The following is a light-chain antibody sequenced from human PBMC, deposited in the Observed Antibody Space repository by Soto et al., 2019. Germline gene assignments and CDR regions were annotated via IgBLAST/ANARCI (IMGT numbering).Light chain of an antibody. CDR3: QQRSNWPIT. Sequence: IVLTHSPATLSFSPGEGATLSCRASQSVSSFLAWYQQKPGQAPRLLIYDASNTVTGIPARFSGSGSGTDFTLTISSLEPEDFAVYYCQQRSNWPITFGQGTRLEIK. CDR1: QSVSSF. V-gene: IGKV3-11*01. J-gene: IGKJ5*01. CDR2: DAS.